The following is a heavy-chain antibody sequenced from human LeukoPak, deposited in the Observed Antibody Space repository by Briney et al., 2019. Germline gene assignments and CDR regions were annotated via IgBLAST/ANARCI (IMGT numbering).Heavy chain of an antibody. CDR2: ISAYNGNT. J-gene: IGHJ1*01. CDR1: GYTFTSYG. Sequence: ASVKVSCKASGYTFTSYGISWVRQAPGQGLEWMGWISAYNGNTNYAQKLQGRVTMTTDTSTSTAYMELRSLRSDDTAVYYCARDAPYLHTYYYGSGSQQAEYFQHWGQGTLVTVSS. D-gene: IGHD3-10*01. CDR3: ARDAPYLHTYYYGSGSQQAEYFQH. V-gene: IGHV1-18*01.